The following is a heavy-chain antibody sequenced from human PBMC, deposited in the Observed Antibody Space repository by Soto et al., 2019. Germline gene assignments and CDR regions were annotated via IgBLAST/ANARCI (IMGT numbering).Heavy chain of an antibody. CDR3: ARISSTNLYYYYGMDV. J-gene: IGHJ6*02. V-gene: IGHV5-51*01. D-gene: IGHD2-2*01. Sequence: ESVKISFKGSGYNFTSYWIGLVRQTPGKGLEWMGIIYPGDSDTRYSPSFQGQVTISADKSISTAYLQWSSLKASDTAMYYCARISSTNLYYYYGMDVWGQGTTVTVSS. CDR1: GYNFTSYW. CDR2: IYPGDSDT.